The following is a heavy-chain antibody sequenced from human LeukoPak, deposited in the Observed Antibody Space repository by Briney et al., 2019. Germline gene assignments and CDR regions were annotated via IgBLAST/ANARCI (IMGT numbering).Heavy chain of an antibody. CDR1: GGSFSGYY. Sequence: SETLSLTCAVYGGSFSGYYWSWIRQPPGKGLEWIGEINHSGSTNYNPSLKSRVTISVDTSKNQFSLKLSSVTAAATAVYYCARGDSGRVLRYFDWLQKPKYYYYYYMDVWGKGTTVTVSS. J-gene: IGHJ6*03. CDR3: ARGDSGRVLRYFDWLQKPKYYYYYYMDV. CDR2: INHSGST. D-gene: IGHD3-9*01. V-gene: IGHV4-34*01.